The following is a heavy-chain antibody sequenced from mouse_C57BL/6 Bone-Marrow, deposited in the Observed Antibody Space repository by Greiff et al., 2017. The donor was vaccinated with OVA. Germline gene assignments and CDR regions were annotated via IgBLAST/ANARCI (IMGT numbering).Heavy chain of an antibody. V-gene: IGHV1-64*01. CDR2: IHPNSGST. Sequence: VQLQQPGAELVKPGASVKLSCKASGYTFTSYWMHWVKQRPGQGLEWIGMIHPNSGSTNYNEKFKSKATLTVDKSSSTAYMQLSSLTSEDSAVYYCARNLLPGYYAMDYWGQGTSVTVSS. J-gene: IGHJ4*01. D-gene: IGHD1-1*01. CDR3: ARNLLPGYYAMDY. CDR1: GYTFTSYW.